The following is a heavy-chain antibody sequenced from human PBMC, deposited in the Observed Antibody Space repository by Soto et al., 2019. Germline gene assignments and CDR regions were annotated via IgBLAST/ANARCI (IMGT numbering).Heavy chain of an antibody. CDR3: AASIAARPYDY. J-gene: IGHJ4*02. V-gene: IGHV3-33*01. D-gene: IGHD6-6*01. Sequence: VGSLRLSCAASGFTFSSYGMHWVRQAPGKGLEWVAVIWYDGSNKYYADSVKGRFTISRDNSKNTLYLQMNSLRAEDTAVYYCAASIAARPYDYWGQGTLVTVS. CDR1: GFTFSSYG. CDR2: IWYDGSNK.